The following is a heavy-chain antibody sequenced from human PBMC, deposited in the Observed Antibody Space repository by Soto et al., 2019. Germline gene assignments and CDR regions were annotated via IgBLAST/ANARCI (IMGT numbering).Heavy chain of an antibody. CDR1: GYTFTGHY. Sequence: ASVKVSCKASGYTFTGHYIHWVRQAPEQGPEWMGEIGPESGATRYAQKFQGRVTMTRDMSITTVYMELNNLSPDDTAVYYCGRGRSGQIVVFYWDKGTPVTVSS. D-gene: IGHD1-26*01. J-gene: IGHJ4*02. CDR3: GRGRSGQIVVFY. CDR2: IGPESGAT. V-gene: IGHV1-2*02.